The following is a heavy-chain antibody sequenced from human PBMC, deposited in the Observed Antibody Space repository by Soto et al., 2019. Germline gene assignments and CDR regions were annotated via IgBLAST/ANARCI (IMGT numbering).Heavy chain of an antibody. V-gene: IGHV3-23*01. J-gene: IGHJ4*02. D-gene: IGHD2-8*01. CDR1: GFTFSNSA. Sequence: PSETLSLTCTVSGFTFSNSAMNWVRRAPGKGLEWVSTLSSGGSSTYYADSVKGRFTISRDNSKNTLFLQMNSLRAEDTAVYYCAKSCSNAVCYSHYWGQGTLVTVSS. CDR2: LSSGGSST. CDR3: AKSCSNAVCYSHY.